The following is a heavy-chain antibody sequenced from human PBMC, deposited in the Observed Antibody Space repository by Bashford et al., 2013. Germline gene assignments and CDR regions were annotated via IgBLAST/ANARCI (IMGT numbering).Heavy chain of an antibody. Sequence: WVRQMPGKGLEWVGRIRSKANNYATTYAASVQGRFTISRDDSKNTAYLQMNSLKTEDTAVYYCTRPKSGWETNWFDPWGQGTLVTVSS. D-gene: IGHD6-19*01. CDR2: IRSKANNYAT. J-gene: IGHJ5*02. V-gene: IGHV3-73*01. CDR3: TRPKSGWETNWFDP.